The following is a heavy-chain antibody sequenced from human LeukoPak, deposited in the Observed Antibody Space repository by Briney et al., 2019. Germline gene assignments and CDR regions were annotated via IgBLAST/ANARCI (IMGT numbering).Heavy chain of an antibody. V-gene: IGHV3-23*01. CDR2: ISGSGGST. D-gene: IGHD4-17*01. CDR1: GFTFSSYA. J-gene: IGHJ6*03. CDR3: AKASDDYGDYYYYYYMDV. Sequence: LAGGSLRLSCAASGFTFSSYAMSWVRQAPGKGLEWVSAISGSGGSTYYADSVKGRFTISRDNSKNTLYLQMNSLRAEDTAVYYCAKASDDYGDYYYYYYMDVWGKGTTVTVSS.